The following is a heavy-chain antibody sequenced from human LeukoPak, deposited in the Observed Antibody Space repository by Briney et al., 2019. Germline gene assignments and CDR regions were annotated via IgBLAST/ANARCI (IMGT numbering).Heavy chain of an antibody. CDR1: GGSVSSGSYY. V-gene: IGHV4-61*01. J-gene: IGHJ3*02. CDR3: ARAAPAFEAAAGTDAFDI. CDR2: IYYSGST. D-gene: IGHD6-13*01. Sequence: KPSETLSLTCTVSGGSVSSGSYYWSWIRQPPGKGLEWIGYIYYSGSTNYNPSLKSRVTMSVDTSKNQFSLKLSSVTAADTAVYYCARAAPAFEAAAGTDAFDIWGQGTMVTVSS.